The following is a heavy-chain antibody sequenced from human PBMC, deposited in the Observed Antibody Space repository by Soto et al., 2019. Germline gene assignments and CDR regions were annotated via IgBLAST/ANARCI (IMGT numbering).Heavy chain of an antibody. J-gene: IGHJ6*02. CDR2: IIPIFGTA. CDR1: GGTFSSYA. V-gene: IGHV1-69*13. Sequence: GASVKVSCKASGGTFSSYAISWVRQAPGQGLEWMGGIIPIFGTANYAQKFQGRVTITADESTSTAYMELRSLRSDDTAVYYCAREGPAPYYYYGMDVWGQGTTVTVSS. CDR3: AREGPAPYYYYGMDV.